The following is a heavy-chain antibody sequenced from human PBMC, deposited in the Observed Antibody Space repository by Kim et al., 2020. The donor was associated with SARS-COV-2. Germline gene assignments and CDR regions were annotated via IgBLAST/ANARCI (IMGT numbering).Heavy chain of an antibody. Sequence: SVKVSCKASGGTFNSYAISEVRQAPGQGLEGIGGISPICGTANYAQKLQGRVTISVDDSTSTAYMGLSSLRSEDTDVYYCAVDVDTAMALDYWGQGTMVTVSS. CDR2: ISPICGTA. D-gene: IGHD5-18*01. V-gene: IGHV1-69*13. CDR3: AVDVDTAMALDY. CDR1: GGTFNSYA. J-gene: IGHJ4*02.